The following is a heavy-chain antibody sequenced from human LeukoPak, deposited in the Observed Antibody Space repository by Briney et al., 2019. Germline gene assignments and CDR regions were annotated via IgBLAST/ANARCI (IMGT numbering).Heavy chain of an antibody. CDR1: GGTFSSYT. CDR3: AREVGATTGYYYGMDV. V-gene: IGHV1-69*04. Sequence: SVKVSCKASGGTFSSYTISWVRQAPGQGLEWMGRIIPILGIANYAQKFQGRVTITTDKSTSTAYMELSSLRSEDTAVYYCAREVGATTGYYYGMDVWGQGTTVTVSS. CDR2: IIPILGIA. J-gene: IGHJ6*02. D-gene: IGHD1-26*01.